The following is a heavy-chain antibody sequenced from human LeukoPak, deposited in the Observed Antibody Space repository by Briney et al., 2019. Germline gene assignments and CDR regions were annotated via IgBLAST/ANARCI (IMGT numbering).Heavy chain of an antibody. V-gene: IGHV3-30*18. D-gene: IGHD2-2*01. CDR2: ISYDGSNK. Sequence: GGSLRLSCAASGFTFSSYGMHWARQAPGKGLEWMAVISYDGSNKYYADSVKGRFTISRDNSKNTLYLQMNSLRAEDTAVYYCAKSARYCSSTSCHILDYYGMDVWGQGTTVTVSS. CDR1: GFTFSSYG. CDR3: AKSARYCSSTSCHILDYYGMDV. J-gene: IGHJ6*02.